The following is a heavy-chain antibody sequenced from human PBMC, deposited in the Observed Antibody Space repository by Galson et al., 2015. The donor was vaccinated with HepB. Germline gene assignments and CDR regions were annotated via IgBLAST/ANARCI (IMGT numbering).Heavy chain of an antibody. D-gene: IGHD2-2*01. CDR2: INHSGST. CDR1: GGSFSGYY. V-gene: IGHV4-34*01. J-gene: IGHJ6*03. Sequence: ETLSLTCAVYGGSFSGYYWSWIRQPPGKGLEWIGEINHSGSTNYKPSLKSRVTISVDTSKNQFSLKLSSVTAADTAVYYCARAGGHIVVVPPAKRYMDVWGKGTTVTVSS. CDR3: ARAGGHIVVVPPAKRYMDV.